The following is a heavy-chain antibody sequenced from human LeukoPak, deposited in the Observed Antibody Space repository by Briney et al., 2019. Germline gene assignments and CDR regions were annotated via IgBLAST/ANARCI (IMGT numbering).Heavy chain of an antibody. Sequence: SQTLSLTCTVSGGSISSDNYYWSWLRQHPGKGLEWIGYIYYSGNTYYNPSLESRVTISIDTSKNHFSLKLSSVTAADTAVYYCARDTGTYYFAYWGQGTLVTVSS. J-gene: IGHJ4*02. V-gene: IGHV4-31*03. CDR2: IYYSGNT. CDR1: GGSISSDNYY. CDR3: ARDTGTYYFAY. D-gene: IGHD1-7*01.